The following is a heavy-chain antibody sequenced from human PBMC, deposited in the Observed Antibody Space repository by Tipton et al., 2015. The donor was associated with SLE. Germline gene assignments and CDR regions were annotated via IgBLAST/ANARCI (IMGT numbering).Heavy chain of an antibody. CDR2: IYYSGST. CDR3: ARCVWSGSFFDL. J-gene: IGHJ2*01. V-gene: IGHV4-39*07. Sequence: TLSLTCTVSGGSISSSSYYWGWIRQPPGKGLEWIGSIYYSGSTYYNPSLKSRVTISVDTSKNQFSLKLSSVTAADTAVYYCARCVWSGSFFDLWGRGALVTVSS. CDR1: GGSISSSSYY. D-gene: IGHD3-3*01.